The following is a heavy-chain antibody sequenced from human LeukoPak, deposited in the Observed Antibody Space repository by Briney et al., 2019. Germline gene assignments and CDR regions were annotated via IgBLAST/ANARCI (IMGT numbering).Heavy chain of an antibody. CDR1: GGSVSSSHY. V-gene: IGHV4-39*07. D-gene: IGHD3-22*01. Sequence: PSETLSLTCTVSGGSVSSSHYWGWIRQPPGKGLEWMGSIYYGGSTYYNASLRSRVTTSVDTSKNQFSLKLSSVTAADTAVYYCAKSTYYYDTFVNAFDFWGQGTVVTVSS. CDR3: AKSTYYYDTFVNAFDF. J-gene: IGHJ3*01. CDR2: IYYGGST.